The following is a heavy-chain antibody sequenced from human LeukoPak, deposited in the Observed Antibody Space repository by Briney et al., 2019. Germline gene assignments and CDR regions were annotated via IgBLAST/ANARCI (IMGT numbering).Heavy chain of an antibody. CDR3: ARDYFRVTYSSSSSLDAFDI. V-gene: IGHV3-21*01. D-gene: IGHD6-6*01. J-gene: IGHJ3*02. CDR1: GFTFSSYS. CDR2: ISSSSSYI. Sequence: PGGSLRLSCAASGFTFSSYSMNWVRQAPGKGLEWVSSISSSSSYIYYADSVKGRFTISRDNAKNSLYLQMNSLRAEDTAVYYCARDYFRVTYSSSSSLDAFDIWGQGTMVTVSS.